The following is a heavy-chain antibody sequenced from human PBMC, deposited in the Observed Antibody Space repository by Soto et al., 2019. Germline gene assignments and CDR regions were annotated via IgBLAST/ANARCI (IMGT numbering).Heavy chain of an antibody. V-gene: IGHV3-15*01. Sequence: PAGSVRLSCAACGCTDSGGWRSWVRQAPGKGLEWVGRIKSKTDGGTTDYAAPVKGRFTISRDDSKNTLYLQMNSLKTEDTAVYYCTTESMGGGWSLDWFDPWGQGTLVTVSS. D-gene: IGHD6-19*01. J-gene: IGHJ5*02. CDR2: IKSKTDGGTT. CDR1: GCTDSGGW. CDR3: TTESMGGGWSLDWFDP.